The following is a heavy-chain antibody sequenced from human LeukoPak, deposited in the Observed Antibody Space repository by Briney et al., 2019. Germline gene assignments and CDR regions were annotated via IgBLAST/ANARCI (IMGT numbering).Heavy chain of an antibody. J-gene: IGHJ4*02. CDR2: ISYDGSNK. CDR3: ARDEIIAARPLVD. CDR1: GFTFSSYA. Sequence: GGSLRLSCAASGFTFSSYAMHWVRQAPGKGLEWVAVISYDGSNKYYADSVKGRFTISRDNSKNTLYLQMNSLRAEDTAVYYCARDEIIAARPLVDWGQGTLVTVSS. D-gene: IGHD6-6*01. V-gene: IGHV3-30-3*01.